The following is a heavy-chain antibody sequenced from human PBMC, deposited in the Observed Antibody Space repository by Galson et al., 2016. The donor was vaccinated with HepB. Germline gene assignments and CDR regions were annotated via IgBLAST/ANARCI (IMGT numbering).Heavy chain of an antibody. CDR1: GFILTNYW. V-gene: IGHV3-7*01. D-gene: IGHD4-23*01. Sequence: SLRLSCAVSGFILTNYWMTWVRQAPGKGLEWVAIIKEDGSEKYYVGSVEGRFTISRDNPKNSVYLQMTSLRAEDTALYYCARVFGADCGGIWYSDLWGRGTLVTVSS. CDR3: ARVFGADCGGIWYSDL. CDR2: IKEDGSEK. J-gene: IGHJ2*01.